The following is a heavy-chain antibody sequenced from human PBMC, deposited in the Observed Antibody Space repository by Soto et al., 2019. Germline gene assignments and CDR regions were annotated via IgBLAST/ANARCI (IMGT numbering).Heavy chain of an antibody. CDR3: ARGLQYGGNSAY. J-gene: IGHJ4*02. D-gene: IGHD2-21*02. CDR2: IFHGGST. CDR1: GYSISSGYY. V-gene: IGHV4-38-2*01. Sequence: KASETLSLTCGVSGYSISSGYYWGWIRQPPGKGLEWIASIFHGGSTYYNPSLKSRVTISVDTSKNQFSLKLSSVTAADTAVYYCARGLQYGGNSAYWGQGTLVTVSS.